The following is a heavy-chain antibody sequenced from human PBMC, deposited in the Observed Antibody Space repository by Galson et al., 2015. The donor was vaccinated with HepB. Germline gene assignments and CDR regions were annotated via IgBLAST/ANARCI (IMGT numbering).Heavy chain of an antibody. J-gene: IGHJ6*02. CDR1: GGTFGSYA. CDR3: ARDCGGDCYSTYYYYYYGMDV. D-gene: IGHD2-21*02. Sequence: SVKVSSKASGGTFGSYAISWVRQAPGQGLEWMGGIIPIFGTANYAQKFQGRVTITADESTSTAYMELSSLRSEDTAVYYCARDCGGDCYSTYYYYYYGMDVWGQGTTVTVSS. V-gene: IGHV1-69*13. CDR2: IIPIFGTA.